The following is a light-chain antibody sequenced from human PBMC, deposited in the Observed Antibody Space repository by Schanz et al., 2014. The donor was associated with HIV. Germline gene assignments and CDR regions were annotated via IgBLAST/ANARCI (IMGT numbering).Light chain of an antibody. CDR2: DVN. V-gene: IGLV2-8*01. CDR1: SSDIGAYDF. Sequence: QSALTQPPSASGSPGQSLTISCTGTSSDIGAYDFVSWYQHHPGKAPKLLISDVNWRPSGVPARFSGFKSGDTASLTVSGLQAEDEAEYYCSSYTSSSTVLFGGGTKLTVL. CDR3: SSYTSSSTVL. J-gene: IGLJ2*01.